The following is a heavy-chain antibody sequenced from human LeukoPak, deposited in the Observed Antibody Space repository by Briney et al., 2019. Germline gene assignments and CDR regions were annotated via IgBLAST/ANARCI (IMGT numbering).Heavy chain of an antibody. CDR3: ARGGVVVPAATRNLDY. CDR2: INPNSGGT. V-gene: IGHV1-2*02. D-gene: IGHD2-2*01. CDR1: GYTFTGYY. Sequence: RASVKVSCKASGYTFTGYYMHWVRQAPGQGLEWMGWINPNSGGTNYAQKFQGRVTMTRDTSISTAYMELSRLRSDDTAVYYCARGGVVVPAATRNLDYWGRGTLVTVSS. J-gene: IGHJ4*02.